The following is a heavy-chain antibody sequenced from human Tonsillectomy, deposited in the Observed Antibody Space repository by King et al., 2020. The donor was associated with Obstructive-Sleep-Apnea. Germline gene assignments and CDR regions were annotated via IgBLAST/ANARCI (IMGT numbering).Heavy chain of an antibody. CDR3: AKEGSYSGSGSYYTDF. J-gene: IGHJ4*02. CDR2: ISGNGGST. V-gene: IGHV3-23*04. D-gene: IGHD3-10*01. Sequence: VQLVESGGSLVQPGGSLRLSCAASGFTFRSFAMSWVRQAPGKGLEWVSTISGNGGSTYSADSVRDRFTISRDNSKDTLYLQIISLRAEDTAVYYCAKEGSYSGSGSYYTDFWGQGTLVTVSS. CDR1: GFTFRSFA.